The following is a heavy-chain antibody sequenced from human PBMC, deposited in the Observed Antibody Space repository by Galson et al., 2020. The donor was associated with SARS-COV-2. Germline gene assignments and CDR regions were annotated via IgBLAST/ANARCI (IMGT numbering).Heavy chain of an antibody. J-gene: IGHJ1*01. Sequence: GESLKISCAASGSFSSYGMQWLRQAPGKGLEWVAVRWYGGSFTYYADSVKGRFTMSRDDSKNTVYLEMNRLRADDTAVEYCARGSGLSSPPAHYFDTSVYFAEHFQDCGLGTLVTVSS. CDR1: GSFSSYG. CDR2: RWYGGSFT. V-gene: IGHV3-33*01. CDR3: ARGSGLSSPPAHYFDTSVYFAEHFQD. D-gene: IGHD3-22*01.